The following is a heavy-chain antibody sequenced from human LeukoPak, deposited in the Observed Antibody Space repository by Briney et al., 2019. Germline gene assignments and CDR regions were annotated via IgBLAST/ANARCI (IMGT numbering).Heavy chain of an antibody. CDR1: GFTFNSYA. CDR3: AKGESSGWYSAPLGLDY. V-gene: IGHV3-23*01. D-gene: IGHD6-19*01. CDR2: ISGSGGST. Sequence: GGSLRLSCAASGFTFNSYAMSWVRQAPGKGLEWVSVISGSGGSTYYADSVKGRFTISRDNSKNTLYLQTNSLRAEDTAVYYCAKGESSGWYSAPLGLDYWGQGTLVTVSS. J-gene: IGHJ4*02.